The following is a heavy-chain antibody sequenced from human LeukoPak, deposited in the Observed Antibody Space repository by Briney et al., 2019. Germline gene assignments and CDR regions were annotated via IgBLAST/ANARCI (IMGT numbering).Heavy chain of an antibody. Sequence: SVKGSCKASGGTFSCYAISWVRQAPGQGLEWMGGIIPIFGTANYAQKFQGRVTITTDESTSAAYMELSSLRPEDTAVYYCAREAGFDSSSWYDYWGQGTLVTVSS. J-gene: IGHJ4*02. CDR1: GGTFSCYA. CDR2: IIPIFGTA. CDR3: AREAGFDSSSWYDY. D-gene: IGHD6-13*01. V-gene: IGHV1-69*05.